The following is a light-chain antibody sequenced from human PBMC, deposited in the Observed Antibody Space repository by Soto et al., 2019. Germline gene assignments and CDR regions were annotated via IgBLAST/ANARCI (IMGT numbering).Light chain of an antibody. CDR3: HQYGSSPPYT. CDR2: GAS. CDR1: QSVSSNY. Sequence: EIVLTQSPGTLSLSPGERATLSCRASQSVSSNYLAWYQQKPGQAPRLLIYGASNRITGIPDSFSGSGSGTDFTLTISRLEPEDFAVYYCHQYGSSPPYTFGQGTKVDI. V-gene: IGKV3-20*01. J-gene: IGKJ2*01.